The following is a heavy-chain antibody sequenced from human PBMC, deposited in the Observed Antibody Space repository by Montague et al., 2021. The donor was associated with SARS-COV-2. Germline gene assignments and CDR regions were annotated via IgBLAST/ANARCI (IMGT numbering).Heavy chain of an antibody. CDR3: ARRGAGWFGGNTEIFDY. Sequence: SETLSLTCAVSGASISSSNWRRWVRQPPGKGLEWIGEIDHSGRTNYNPSLKSRVTISVDKSKNQFSLMLSSVTAADTAVYYCARRGAGWFGGNTEIFDYWGQGTLVTVSS. J-gene: IGHJ4*02. CDR2: IDHSGRT. D-gene: IGHD3-10*01. CDR1: GASISSSNW. V-gene: IGHV4-4*02.